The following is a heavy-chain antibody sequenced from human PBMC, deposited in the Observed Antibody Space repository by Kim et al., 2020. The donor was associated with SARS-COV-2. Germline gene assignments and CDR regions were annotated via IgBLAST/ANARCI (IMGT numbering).Heavy chain of an antibody. J-gene: IGHJ6*02. Sequence: SETLSLTCTVSGGSVSSGSSYWSWVRQPPGKGLEWIGYIYNSGSTNYNPSLKSRVTISVDTSKNHVSLKLTSVTAADTAVYYCARDRGAYYYYAMDVWG. CDR2: IYNSGST. D-gene: IGHD1-26*01. V-gene: IGHV4-61*03. CDR3: ARDRGAYYYYAMDV. CDR1: GGSVSSGSSY.